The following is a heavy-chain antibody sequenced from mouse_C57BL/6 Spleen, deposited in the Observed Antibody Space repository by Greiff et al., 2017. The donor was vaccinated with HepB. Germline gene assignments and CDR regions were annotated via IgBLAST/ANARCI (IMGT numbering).Heavy chain of an antibody. CDR3: AISGFLYYYAMDY. Sequence: QVQLQQSGAELARPGASVKLSCKASGYTFTSYGISWVKQRTGQGLEWIGEIYPRSGNTYYNEKFKGKATLTADKSSSTAYMELRSLTSEDSAVYFCAISGFLYYYAMDYWGQGTSVTVSS. V-gene: IGHV1-81*01. J-gene: IGHJ4*01. CDR2: IYPRSGNT. CDR1: GYTFTSYG.